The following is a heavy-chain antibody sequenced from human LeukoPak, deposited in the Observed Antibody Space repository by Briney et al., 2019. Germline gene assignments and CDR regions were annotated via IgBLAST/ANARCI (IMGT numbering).Heavy chain of an antibody. V-gene: IGHV4-34*01. CDR2: INHNGTA. Sequence: SETLSLTCAVYSGSFNLYQWSWICQSPGKGLEWIGEINHNGTAHYHASLKSRGVMSVDTSRRQVSLTLNSVTAADTAVYYCARVRSSSLLGYYYMDVWGKGTTVTVSS. J-gene: IGHJ6*03. D-gene: IGHD2-2*01. CDR1: SGSFNLYQ. CDR3: ARVRSSSLLGYYYMDV.